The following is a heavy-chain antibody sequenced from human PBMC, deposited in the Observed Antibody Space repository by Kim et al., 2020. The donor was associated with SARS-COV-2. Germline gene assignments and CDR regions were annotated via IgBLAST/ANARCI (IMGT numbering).Heavy chain of an antibody. CDR1: GFTFSSYS. J-gene: IGHJ6*02. V-gene: IGHV3-21*01. CDR2: ISSSSSYI. D-gene: IGHD3-10*01. CDR3: ASSVELWFGELSRYYYYGMDV. Sequence: GGSLRLSCAASGFTFSSYSMNWVRQAPGKGLEWVSSISSSSSYIYYADSVKGRFTISRDNAKNSLYLQMNSLRAEDTAVYYCASSVELWFGELSRYYYYGMDVWGQGTTVTVSS.